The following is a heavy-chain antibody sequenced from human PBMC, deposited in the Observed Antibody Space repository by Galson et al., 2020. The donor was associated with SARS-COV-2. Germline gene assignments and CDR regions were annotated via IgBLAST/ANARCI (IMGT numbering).Heavy chain of an antibody. J-gene: IGHJ4*02. CDR2: IYYGGST. Sequence: ETLSLTCTVSGGSVSSSSYYWGWIRQPPGKGLEWIGTIYYGGSTYYNPSLKSRVTISVDTSKNQFSLKLSSVTAEDTAVYYCARTRGTIIVRAYWGQGTLVTVSS. V-gene: IGHV4-39*01. D-gene: IGHD3-22*01. CDR3: ARTRGTIIVRAY. CDR1: GGSVSSSSYY.